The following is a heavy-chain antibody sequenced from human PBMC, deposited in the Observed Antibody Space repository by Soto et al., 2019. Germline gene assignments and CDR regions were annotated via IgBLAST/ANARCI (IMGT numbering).Heavy chain of an antibody. D-gene: IGHD6-13*01. CDR3: AIRSWYRGHYGIDV. CDR2: IIPIFGTA. J-gene: IGHJ6*02. Sequence: GASVKVSCKASGGTFSSYAISWVRQAPGQGLEWMGGIIPIFGTANYAQKFQGRVTITADESTSTAYMELSSLRSEDTAVYYCAIRSWYRGHYGIDVWGQGTTVTVSS. V-gene: IGHV1-69*13. CDR1: GGTFSSYA.